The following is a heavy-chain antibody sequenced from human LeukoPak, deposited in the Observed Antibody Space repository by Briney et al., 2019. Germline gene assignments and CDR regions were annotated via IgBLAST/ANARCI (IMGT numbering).Heavy chain of an antibody. Sequence: GGSLRLSCAASGFTFSSYNMKWVRQAPGKGLEWVGRIKSKTDGGTTDYAAPVKGRFTISRDDSKNTLYLQMNSLKTEDTAVYYCTTDAGLEWLFLPGNAFDIWGQRTMVTVSS. CDR2: IKSKTDGGTT. CDR1: GFTFSSYN. D-gene: IGHD3-3*01. V-gene: IGHV3-15*01. CDR3: TTDAGLEWLFLPGNAFDI. J-gene: IGHJ3*02.